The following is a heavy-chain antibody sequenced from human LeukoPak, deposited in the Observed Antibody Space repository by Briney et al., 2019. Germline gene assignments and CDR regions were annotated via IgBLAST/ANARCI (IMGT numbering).Heavy chain of an antibody. D-gene: IGHD2-15*01. CDR3: ARDLLLGYCSGGSCYPEAFDI. J-gene: IGHJ3*02. Sequence: PSETLSLTCTVSGGSISSYYWSWIRQPPGKGLEWIGYIYYSGSTNYNPSLKSRVTISVDTSKNQFSLKLSSVTAADTAVYYCARDLLLGYCSGGSCYPEAFDIWGQGTMVTVSS. CDR2: IYYSGST. V-gene: IGHV4-59*12. CDR1: GGSISSYY.